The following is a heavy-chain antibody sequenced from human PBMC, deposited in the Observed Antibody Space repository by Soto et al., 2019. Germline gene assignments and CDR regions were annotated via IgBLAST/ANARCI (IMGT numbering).Heavy chain of an antibody. CDR3: AKNWNWGSLVH. J-gene: IGHJ4*02. CDR2: IYYGGST. D-gene: IGHD7-27*01. CDR1: GDSISIDY. Sequence: QVHLQESGPGLVKPSETLSLTCTVSGDSISIDYWSWIQQSPGKGLEWIGFIYYGGSTNYNPSLKSRVTISVDTPKNQFSLKLSSVTAADTALYYCAKNWNWGSLVHWGQGTLVTVSS. V-gene: IGHV4-59*08.